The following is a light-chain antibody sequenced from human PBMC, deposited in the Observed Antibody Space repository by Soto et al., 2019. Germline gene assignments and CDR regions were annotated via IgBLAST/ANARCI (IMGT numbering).Light chain of an antibody. CDR1: QSVSRNN. V-gene: IGKV3-20*01. Sequence: EIVLTQSPGNLSFSPGGRATLSCSASQSVSRNNLVWYQQRPGQPPRLLIYGASSRATGIPARFSGSGSGTDFSLNISSLEPEEFAVYYCQQHGDATITFGQGTRLDIK. CDR3: QQHGDATIT. J-gene: IGKJ5*01. CDR2: GAS.